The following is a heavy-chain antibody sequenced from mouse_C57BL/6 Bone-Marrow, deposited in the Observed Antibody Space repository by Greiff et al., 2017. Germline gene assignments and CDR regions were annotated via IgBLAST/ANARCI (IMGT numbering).Heavy chain of an antibody. CDR1: GYTFTSYW. V-gene: IGHV1-50*01. Sequence: QVQLQHPGAELVKPGASVKLSCKASGYTFTSYWMQWVKQRPGQGLAWIGEIDPSDSYINYNQKFKGKATLTVDTSSSTAYMQLSSLTSEDSAVYYCATYYEGAMDYWGQGASVTVSS. CDR3: ATYYEGAMDY. CDR2: IDPSDSYI. J-gene: IGHJ4*01. D-gene: IGHD2-10*01.